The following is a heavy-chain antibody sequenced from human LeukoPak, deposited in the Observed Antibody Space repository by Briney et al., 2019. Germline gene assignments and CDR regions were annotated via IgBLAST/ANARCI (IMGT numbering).Heavy chain of an antibody. V-gene: IGHV3-23*01. J-gene: IGHJ6*03. CDR1: GFTFSSYE. Sequence: PGGSLRLSCAASGFTFSSYEMNWVRQAPGKGLEWVSVISGSGGSTYYADSVKGRFTISRDNSKNTLYLQMNSLRAEDTAVYYCAKDRYYYYYMDVWGKGTTVTVSS. CDR2: ISGSGGST. CDR3: AKDRYYYYYMDV.